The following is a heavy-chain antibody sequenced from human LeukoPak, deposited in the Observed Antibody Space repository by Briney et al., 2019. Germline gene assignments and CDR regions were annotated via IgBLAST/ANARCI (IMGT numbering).Heavy chain of an antibody. CDR2: ISGGGDNT. CDR3: AKDALASIAARRDAFDI. V-gene: IGHV3-23*01. D-gene: IGHD6-6*01. CDR1: GFTLSRYS. J-gene: IGHJ3*02. Sequence: GGSLRLSCAASGFTLSRYSIKWVRQAPGKGLEWVSSISGGGDNTYYTDSVQGRLTISRDNSRNTLYLQMNSLRADDTAVYYCAKDALASIAARRDAFDIWGQGTMVTVSS.